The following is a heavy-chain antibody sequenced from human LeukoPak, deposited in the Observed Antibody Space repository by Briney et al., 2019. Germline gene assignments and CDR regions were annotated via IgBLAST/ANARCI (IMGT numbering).Heavy chain of an antibody. Sequence: GGSLRLSCVASGFSFNNFTMHWVRQAPGRGLERVAVILYDGGKEHYAESMKGRFTISRDNSNNTLYLEINSPTPEDTAIYYCASCSRSAYYDILTAYYDYWGQGTQVTVSS. J-gene: IGHJ4*02. CDR1: GFSFNNFT. CDR3: ASCSRSAYYDILTAYYDY. D-gene: IGHD3-9*01. V-gene: IGHV3-30-3*01. CDR2: ILYDGGKE.